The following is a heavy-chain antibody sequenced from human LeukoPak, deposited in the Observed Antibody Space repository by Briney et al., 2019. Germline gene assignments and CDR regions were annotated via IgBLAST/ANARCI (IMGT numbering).Heavy chain of an antibody. CDR3: ARGSGDYAGYYYGMDV. CDR1: GGTFSSYA. J-gene: IGHJ6*02. D-gene: IGHD4-17*01. V-gene: IGHV1-69*13. CDR2: IIPIFGTA. Sequence: SVKVSCKASGGTFSSYAISWVRQAPGQGLEWMGGIIPIFGTANYAQKFQGRVTITADESASTAYMELSSLRSEDTAVYYCARGSGDYAGYYYGMDVWGQGTTVTVSS.